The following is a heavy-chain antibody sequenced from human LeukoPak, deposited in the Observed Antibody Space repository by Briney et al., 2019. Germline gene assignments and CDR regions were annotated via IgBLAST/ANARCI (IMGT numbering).Heavy chain of an antibody. CDR1: GDSFTSYW. D-gene: IGHD2-21*02. V-gene: IGHV5-51*01. Sequence: GESLKISCKGSGDSFTSYWIGWVRQMPGKGLEWMGIIYPGDSDTRYSPSFQGQVTISADKSISTAYLQWSSLKASDTAMYYCARLDCGGDCYSGSFDYWGQGTLVTVSS. CDR2: IYPGDSDT. J-gene: IGHJ4*02. CDR3: ARLDCGGDCYSGSFDY.